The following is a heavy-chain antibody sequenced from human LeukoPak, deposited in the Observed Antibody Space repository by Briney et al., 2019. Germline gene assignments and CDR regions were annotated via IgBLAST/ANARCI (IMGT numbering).Heavy chain of an antibody. V-gene: IGHV3-33*01. J-gene: IGHJ4*02. CDR1: RFTFSSYG. Sequence: GGSLRLSCAASRFTFSSYGMHWVRQAPGKGLEWVAVIWYDGSNRYYADSVKGRFTISRDNSKNTLYLQMNSLRAEDTAVYYCARGPPLGYYFDYWGQGTLVTVSS. CDR2: IWYDGSNR. CDR3: ARGPPLGYYFDY. D-gene: IGHD1-14*01.